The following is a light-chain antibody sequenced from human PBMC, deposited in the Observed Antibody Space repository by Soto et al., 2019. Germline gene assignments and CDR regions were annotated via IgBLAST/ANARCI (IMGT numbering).Light chain of an antibody. Sequence: RVMTQSPDTLSVSPGERATLSCRASETVRSNLAWYQQKPGQAPRLLIYAASTRATGIPARFIGNGSGTEFPLTISSLQSEDFAVYYCQQYNNWWTFGQGTKVEIK. CDR2: AAS. CDR3: QQYNNWWT. J-gene: IGKJ1*01. CDR1: ETVRSN. V-gene: IGKV3D-15*01.